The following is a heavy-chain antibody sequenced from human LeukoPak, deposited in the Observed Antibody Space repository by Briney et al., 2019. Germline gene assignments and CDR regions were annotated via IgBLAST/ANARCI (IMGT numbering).Heavy chain of an antibody. D-gene: IGHD3/OR15-3a*01. Sequence: ASVKVSCKASGYTFTNYALNWVRQAPGQGLEWMGWINTNTVNPTYAQGFTGRFVFSLDTSVSTAYLQISSLKAEGTAVYYCARGTSGLVTTNDYWGQGTLVTVSS. J-gene: IGHJ4*02. CDR1: GYTFTNYA. CDR3: ARGTSGLVTTNDY. V-gene: IGHV7-4-1*02. CDR2: INTNTVNP.